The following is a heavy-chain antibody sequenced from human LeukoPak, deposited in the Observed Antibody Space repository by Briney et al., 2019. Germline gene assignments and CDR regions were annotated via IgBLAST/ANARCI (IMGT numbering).Heavy chain of an antibody. CDR3: ARRPTTDYYYYYYMDV. D-gene: IGHD4-17*01. CDR2: IYYSGST. V-gene: IGHV4-39*01. J-gene: IGHJ6*03. CDR1: GGSISSSSYY. Sequence: SETLSLTCTVSGGSISSSSYYWGWIRQPPGKGLEWIGSIYYSGSTYYNPSLKSRVTISVDTSKNQFSLKLSSVTAADTAVYYCARRPTTDYYYYYYMDVWGKGTTVTVSS.